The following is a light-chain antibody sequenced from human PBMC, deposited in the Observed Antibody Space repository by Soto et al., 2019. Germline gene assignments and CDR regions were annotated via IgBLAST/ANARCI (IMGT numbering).Light chain of an antibody. CDR3: QKYGRT. CDR2: GAS. Sequence: VLTQSPGTLSLSPGERAALSCRASESVSGSYIAWYQQKVGQSPRLLIYGASNRATGIPDRFSGSGSGTDFTLTISRLEPEDFAMYYCQKYGRTFGLGTKVEMK. J-gene: IGKJ1*01. CDR1: ESVSGSY. V-gene: IGKV3-20*01.